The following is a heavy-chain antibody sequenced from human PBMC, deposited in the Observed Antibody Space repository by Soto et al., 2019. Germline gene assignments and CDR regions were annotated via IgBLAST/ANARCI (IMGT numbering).Heavy chain of an antibody. D-gene: IGHD1-1*01. V-gene: IGHV3-21*01. Sequence: EAQLVESGGGLVKPGGSLRLSCAASGFVFVSYSMNWVRQVPGKGLEWVSSISHYSTYIYYADSVKGRFTISRDNAENSLYLQMNSLRAEDTAVYYCARDPGRPTAYNVDYWGRGTLVTVSS. CDR3: ARDPGRPTAYNVDY. CDR2: ISHYSTYI. J-gene: IGHJ4*02. CDR1: GFVFVSYS.